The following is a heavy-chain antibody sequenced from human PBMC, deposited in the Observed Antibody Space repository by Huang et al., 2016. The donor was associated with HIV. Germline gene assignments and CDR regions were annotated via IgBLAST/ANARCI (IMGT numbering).Heavy chain of an antibody. D-gene: IGHD3-16*01. Sequence: QIHLVQSGPEVKQPGASVKVSCKASGYKFHIYEITWVRQTPGQGLEWMGWISGDNVSTRFAQKFQDRLTMTTDVSTSTGYLELRSLRLDDTAVYYCARTKGEFDFWGQGALVTVSS. V-gene: IGHV1-18*04. CDR1: GYKFHIYE. J-gene: IGHJ4*02. CDR2: ISGDNVST. CDR3: ARTKGEFDF.